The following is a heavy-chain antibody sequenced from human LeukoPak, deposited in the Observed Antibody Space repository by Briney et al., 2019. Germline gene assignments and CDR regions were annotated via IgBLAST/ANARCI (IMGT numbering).Heavy chain of an antibody. CDR2: LSKSGNT. CDR1: GGSISSYY. J-gene: IGHJ3*02. CDR3: ARARYVNSFYAFDI. Sequence: PSETLSLTCTVSGGSISSYYWSWIRLPPGKGLEWIGYLSKSGNTNYSPSLKSRVTIFGDTSRNQFFLKLSSVTAADTAVYYCARARYVNSFYAFDIWGQGTLVTVSS. V-gene: IGHV4-59*01. D-gene: IGHD3-9*01.